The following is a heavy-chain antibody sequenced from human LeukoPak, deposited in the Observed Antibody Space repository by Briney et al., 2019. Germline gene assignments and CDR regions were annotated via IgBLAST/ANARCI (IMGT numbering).Heavy chain of an antibody. CDR3: ARGVDTALGP. CDR1: GFTFSSYA. CDR2: ISSNGGST. Sequence: GGSLRLSCAASGFTFSSYAMHWVRQAPGKGLEYVSAISSNGGSTYYANSVKGRFTISRDNSKNTLYLQMGSLRAEDMAVYYCARGVDTALGPWGQGTLVTVSS. J-gene: IGHJ4*02. V-gene: IGHV3-64*01. D-gene: IGHD5-18*01.